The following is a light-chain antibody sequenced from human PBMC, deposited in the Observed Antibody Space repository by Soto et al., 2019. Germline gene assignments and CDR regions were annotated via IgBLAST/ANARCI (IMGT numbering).Light chain of an antibody. CDR3: QQYGSSPPYT. CDR1: QSVSNNY. Sequence: EVVLTQSPGTLSLSPGERASLSCRASQSVSNNYLAWYQPKPGQSPKLLIFGSSDRATGIPDRFSGIGSGTDFTLTISRLEPEDFAVYYCQQYGSSPPYTFGQGTKLEIK. CDR2: GSS. V-gene: IGKV3-20*01. J-gene: IGKJ2*01.